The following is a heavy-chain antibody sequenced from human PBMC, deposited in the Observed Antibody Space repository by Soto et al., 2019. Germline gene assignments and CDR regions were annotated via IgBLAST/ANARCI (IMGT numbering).Heavy chain of an antibody. D-gene: IGHD2-15*01. V-gene: IGHV3-23*01. J-gene: IGHJ3*01. Sequence: EMQLLESGGGLVQSGGSLRLPCAASVFTFIIYAMSWVRQVPAKGLLWVSTISDSADIAYYADSVKGRFTISRDNSKNTLYLPMNRLRAADTAVYYCARPYGGKIGDALDLWGQGTTVTVSS. CDR2: ISDSADIA. CDR1: VFTFIIYA. CDR3: ARPYGGKIGDALDL.